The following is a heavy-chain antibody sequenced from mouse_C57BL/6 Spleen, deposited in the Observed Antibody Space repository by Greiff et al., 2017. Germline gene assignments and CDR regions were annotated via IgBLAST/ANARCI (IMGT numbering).Heavy chain of an antibody. D-gene: IGHD2-4*01. Sequence: EVQLQQSGPELVKPGASVKISCKASGYTFTDYYMNWVKQSHGKSLEWIGDINPNNGGTSYNQKFKGKATLTVDKSSSTAYMELRSLTSEDSAVYYCARTGDYDDGGFDYWGQGTTLTVSS. CDR1: GYTFTDYY. J-gene: IGHJ2*01. V-gene: IGHV1-26*01. CDR3: ARTGDYDDGGFDY. CDR2: INPNNGGT.